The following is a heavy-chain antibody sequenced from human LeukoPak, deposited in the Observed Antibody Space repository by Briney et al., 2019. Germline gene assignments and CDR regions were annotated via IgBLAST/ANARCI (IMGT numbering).Heavy chain of an antibody. J-gene: IGHJ2*01. CDR3: ARRAGLLWFGDDWYFDL. CDR2: IYYSGST. CDR1: GGSISSYY. V-gene: IGHV4-59*08. D-gene: IGHD3-10*01. Sequence: SETLSLTCTVSGGSISSYYWSWIRQPPGKGLEWIGYIYYSGSTNYNPSLKSRVTISVDTSKNQFSLKLSSVTAADTAVYYCARRAGLLWFGDDWYFDLWGRGTLVTVSS.